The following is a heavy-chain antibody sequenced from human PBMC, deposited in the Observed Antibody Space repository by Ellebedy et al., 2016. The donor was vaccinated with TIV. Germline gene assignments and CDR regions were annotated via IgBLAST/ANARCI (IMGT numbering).Heavy chain of an antibody. Sequence: GGSLRLSXAASGLTFNNYGIHWVRQAPGKGLEWVAGMWYDGSNKEYADSVKGRFTISRDNSKNTLSLQMNSLRAEDTAVYYCALEDEDPLGYCSTKRCYLGLVYWGQGTLVTVSS. CDR2: MWYDGSNK. V-gene: IGHV3-33*01. CDR3: ALEDEDPLGYCSTKRCYLGLVY. J-gene: IGHJ4*02. CDR1: GLTFNNYG. D-gene: IGHD2-2*01.